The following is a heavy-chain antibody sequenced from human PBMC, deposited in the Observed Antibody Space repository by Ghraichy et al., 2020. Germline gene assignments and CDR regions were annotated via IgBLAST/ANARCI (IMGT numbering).Heavy chain of an antibody. CDR1: GGSFSGYY. D-gene: IGHD1-26*01. J-gene: IGHJ6*02. Sequence: SETLSLTCAVYGGSFSGYYWSWIRQPPGKGLEWIGEINHSGSTNYNPYLKSRVTISLDTSKNHFSLKLSSVTAADTAVYYCARVPVGATPGYYYGMDVWGQGTTVTVSS. V-gene: IGHV4-34*01. CDR3: ARVPVGATPGYYYGMDV. CDR2: INHSGST.